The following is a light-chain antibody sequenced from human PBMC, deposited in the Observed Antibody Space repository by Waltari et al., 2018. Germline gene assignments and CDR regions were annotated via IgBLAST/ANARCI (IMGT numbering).Light chain of an antibody. J-gene: IGLJ2*01. CDR2: GVN. Sequence: QSALTQPASVSGSPGQSITISCTGTSRDIGLYNCVSWDQHHPGEAPTLILYGVNSRPSGVSNRFADSKSGNTASLTISGLQSSDEADYFGASYTDTIPPVVFGGGTKLTVL. CDR1: SRDIGLYNC. CDR3: ASYTDTIPPVV. V-gene: IGLV2-14*01.